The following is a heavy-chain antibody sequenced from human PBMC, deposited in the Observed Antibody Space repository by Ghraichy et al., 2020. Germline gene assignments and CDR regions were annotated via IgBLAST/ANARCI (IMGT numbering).Heavy chain of an antibody. CDR1: GASISTNNW. D-gene: IGHD3-10*01. J-gene: IGHJ6*02. V-gene: IGHV4/OR15-8*03. Sequence: SETLSLTCSISGASISTNNWWTWVRQTPEKGLEWIGEFFHSGVSNYNPFLQSRVAISGDTSKNPFSLTMTSVTAADTALYYCVRFFAVPTGHRGAMDVWGPGTTVIVSS. CDR2: FFHSGVS. CDR3: VRFFAVPTGHRGAMDV.